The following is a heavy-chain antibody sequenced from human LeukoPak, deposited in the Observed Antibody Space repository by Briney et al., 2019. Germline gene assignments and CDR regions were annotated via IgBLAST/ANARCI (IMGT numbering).Heavy chain of an antibody. Sequence: SGPTLVNPTQTLTLTCTCSGFSLNTNGMRVNWIRQPPGKALEWLARIDWDDTKYFSTSLKTRLTISKDTSKNQVVLTMTNMDPVDTATYFCARTRTDSMIRGGFDYWGQGILVTVSS. D-gene: IGHD3-10*01. CDR3: ARTRTDSMIRGGFDY. V-gene: IGHV2-70*04. CDR1: GFSLNTNGMR. CDR2: IDWDDTK. J-gene: IGHJ4*02.